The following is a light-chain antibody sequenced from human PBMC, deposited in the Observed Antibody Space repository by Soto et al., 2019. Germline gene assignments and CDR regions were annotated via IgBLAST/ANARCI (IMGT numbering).Light chain of an antibody. V-gene: IGKV1-5*01. Sequence: DIQMTQSPSTLSGSVGDRVTITCRASQTISSWLAWYQQKPGKAPKLLIYDASSLESGVPSRFSGSGSGTEFTLTITSLQPEDIATYYCQQYENLPTFGQATRLEI. CDR3: QQYENLPT. CDR2: DAS. J-gene: IGKJ5*01. CDR1: QTISSW.